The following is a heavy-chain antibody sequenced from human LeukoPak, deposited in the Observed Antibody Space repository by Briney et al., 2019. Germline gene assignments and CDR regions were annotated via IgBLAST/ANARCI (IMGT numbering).Heavy chain of an antibody. CDR2: IDGSGGAI. V-gene: IGHV3-23*01. J-gene: IGHJ5*02. Sequence: GGSLRLSCGASGFTFSRYAMSWVRQAPGKGLQWVSQIDGSGGAIYYADSVRGRFTISRDNSKNTLYLQMNSLRAEDTAVYYCAEDGTYYYDSSGAWGQGTLVTVSS. CDR3: AEDGTYYYDSSGA. CDR1: GFTFSRYA. D-gene: IGHD3-22*01.